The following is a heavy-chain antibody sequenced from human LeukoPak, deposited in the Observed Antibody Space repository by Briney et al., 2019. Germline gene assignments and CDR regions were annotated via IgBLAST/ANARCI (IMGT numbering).Heavy chain of an antibody. V-gene: IGHV1-2*02. J-gene: IGHJ5*02. CDR2: INPNSGGT. CDR1: GYTFTGYY. D-gene: IGHD2-15*01. Sequence: WASVKVSCKASGYTFTGYYMHWVRQAPGQGLEWMGWINPNSGGTDYAQKFQGRVTMTRDTSISTAYMELTRLRSDATAVYYCARGRYCSDGNCYHNWFDPWGQGTLVTVSS. CDR3: ARGRYCSDGNCYHNWFDP.